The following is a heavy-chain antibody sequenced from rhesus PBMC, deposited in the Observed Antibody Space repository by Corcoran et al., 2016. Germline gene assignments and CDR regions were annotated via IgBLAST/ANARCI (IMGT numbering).Heavy chain of an antibody. D-gene: IGHD3-16*01. CDR3: ARLISGSKYDY. Sequence: EVQLVESGGGLVQPGGSLRLSCAASGFTFSDHYMDWVRQAPGKVLEWVSSISSGSGSTTLYPDSVKGRFTISRDNAKNTVYLPMNSLRAEDTAVYYCARLISGSKYDYWGQGVLVTVSS. V-gene: IGHV3-110*02. J-gene: IGHJ4*01. CDR1: GFTFSDHY. CDR2: ISSGSGSTT.